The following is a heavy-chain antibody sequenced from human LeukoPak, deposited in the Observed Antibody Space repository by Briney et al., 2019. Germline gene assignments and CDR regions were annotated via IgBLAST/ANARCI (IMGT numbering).Heavy chain of an antibody. CDR2: VSSSSTI. D-gene: IGHD5-24*01. V-gene: IGHV3-48*04. CDR1: GFTFSSYS. J-gene: IGHJ4*02. CDR3: ARDWSGDGYNSGFDY. Sequence: PGGSLRLSCAASGFTFSSYSMNWVRQAPGKGLEWVSYVSSSSTIYYADSVKGRFTISRDNAKNSLYLQMNSLRAEDTAVYYCARDWSGDGYNSGFDYWGQGTLVTVSS.